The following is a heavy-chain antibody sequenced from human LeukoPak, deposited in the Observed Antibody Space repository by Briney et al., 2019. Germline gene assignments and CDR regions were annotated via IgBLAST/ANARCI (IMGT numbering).Heavy chain of an antibody. CDR1: GYSISSGYY. J-gene: IGHJ4*02. CDR3: ARDPPNGGYDLESGFFDY. CDR2: IYDSGST. D-gene: IGHD5-12*01. V-gene: IGHV4-38-2*02. Sequence: SETLSLTCAVSGYSISSGYYWGWIRQPPGKGLEWIGSIYDSGSTYYKQSLKSRVTISVDTSKNQFSLKLTSVTAADTAVYYCARDPPNGGYDLESGFFDYWGQGTLVTVSS.